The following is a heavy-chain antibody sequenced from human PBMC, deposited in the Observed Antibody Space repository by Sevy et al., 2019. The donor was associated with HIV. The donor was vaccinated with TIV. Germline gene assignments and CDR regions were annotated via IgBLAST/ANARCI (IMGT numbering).Heavy chain of an antibody. CDR1: GFTFSDYY. J-gene: IGHJ3*02. D-gene: IGHD3-3*01. CDR3: ARKNYEFWSGSYDAFDI. CDR2: ISSSGSTI. V-gene: IGHV3-11*01. Sequence: GGSLRLSCAASGFTFSDYYMSWIRQAPGKGLEWVSYISSSGSTIYYEDSVKGRFTISRAQAKNSLYLQMNSLRAEDTAVYYCARKNYEFWSGSYDAFDIWGQGTMVTVSS.